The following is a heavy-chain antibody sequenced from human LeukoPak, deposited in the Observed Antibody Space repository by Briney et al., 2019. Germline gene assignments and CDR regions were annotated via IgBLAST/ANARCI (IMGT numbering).Heavy chain of an antibody. CDR2: IYYSGST. V-gene: IGHV4-59*01. CDR3: ARLIPSYFDY. Sequence: AETLSLTCTVSGGSISSDYWSWIRQPPGKGLEWIGYIYYSGSTNYNPSLKSRVTISVDTSKNQFSLRLRSVTAADTAVYYCARLIPSYFDYWGQGILVTVSS. J-gene: IGHJ4*02. CDR1: GGSISSDY.